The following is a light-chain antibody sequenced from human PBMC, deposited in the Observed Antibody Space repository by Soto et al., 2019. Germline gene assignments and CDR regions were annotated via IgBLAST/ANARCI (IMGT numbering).Light chain of an antibody. Sequence: IQNPQCPSTLYAVVVESGAITCHASQSISSWLAWYQQKPGKAPKLLIYKASSLESGVPSRFSGSGSGTEFTLTISSLQPDDFATYYCQLYNSYPVRFGRGTKVDIK. CDR3: QLYNSYPVR. CDR2: KAS. V-gene: IGKV1-5*03. J-gene: IGKJ3*01. CDR1: QSISSW.